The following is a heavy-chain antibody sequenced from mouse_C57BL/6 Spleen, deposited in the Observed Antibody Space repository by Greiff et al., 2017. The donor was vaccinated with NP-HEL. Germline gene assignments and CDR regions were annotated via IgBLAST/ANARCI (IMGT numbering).Heavy chain of an antibody. J-gene: IGHJ4*01. D-gene: IGHD2-4*01. V-gene: IGHV1-80*01. CDR2: IYPGDGDT. CDR3: ARGGAYYDSFYAMDY. CDR1: GYAFSSYW. Sequence: QVHVKQSGAELVKPGASVKISCKASGYAFSSYWMNWVKQRPGKGLEWIGQIYPGDGDTNYNGKFKGKATLTADKSSSTAYMQLSSLTSEDSAVYFCARGGAYYDSFYAMDYWGQGTSVTVSS.